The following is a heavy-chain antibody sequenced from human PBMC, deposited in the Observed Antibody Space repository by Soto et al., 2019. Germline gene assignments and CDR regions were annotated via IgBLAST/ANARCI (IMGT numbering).Heavy chain of an antibody. Sequence: QVQLVESGGGVVQPGRSLRLSCAASGFTFSTYGMHWVRQAPGKGLEWVAVISYDGSNKYYADSVKGRSTISRDNSKNTLFLQMNSLRAEDTAVYSCAKELGEYCTGGSCYYLDYWGQGTLVTVSS. D-gene: IGHD2-15*01. V-gene: IGHV3-30*18. CDR2: ISYDGSNK. CDR3: AKELGEYCTGGSCYYLDY. CDR1: GFTFSTYG. J-gene: IGHJ4*02.